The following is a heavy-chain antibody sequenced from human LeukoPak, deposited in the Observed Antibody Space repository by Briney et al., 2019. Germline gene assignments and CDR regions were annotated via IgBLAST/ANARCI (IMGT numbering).Heavy chain of an antibody. CDR3: ARAREGYNPHVDY. Sequence: PGGSLRLSCAASGFTVSSNYMSWVRQAPGKGLEWVSVIYSGGSTYYADSVKGRFTISRDNSKNTLYLQMNSLRAEDTAVYYCARAREGYNPHVDYWGQGTLVTVSS. J-gene: IGHJ4*02. V-gene: IGHV3-66*01. CDR1: GFTVSSNY. CDR2: IYSGGST. D-gene: IGHD5-24*01.